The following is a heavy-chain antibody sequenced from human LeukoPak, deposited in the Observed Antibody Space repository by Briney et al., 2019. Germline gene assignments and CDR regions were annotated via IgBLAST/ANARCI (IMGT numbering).Heavy chain of an antibody. CDR3: ARDEFDGYNLGPSIY. J-gene: IGHJ4*02. V-gene: IGHV3-30*03. CDR1: GFPFRDHA. Sequence: GGSLRLSCEASGFPFRDHAMHWVRQAPGKGLEWVAVISYDARHENYADSVKGRFTVSRDDSRSTLYLQMNSLKTDDTAVYFCARDEFDGYNLGPSIYWGQGTMVTVSS. CDR2: ISYDARHE. D-gene: IGHD5-24*01.